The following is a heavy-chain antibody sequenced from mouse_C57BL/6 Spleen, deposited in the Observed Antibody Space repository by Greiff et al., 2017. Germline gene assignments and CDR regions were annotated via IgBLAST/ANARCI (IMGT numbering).Heavy chain of an antibody. CDR1: GFTFSSYA. CDR3: ARDPIYYGNSYYAMDY. D-gene: IGHD2-1*01. V-gene: IGHV5-4*01. Sequence: EVMLVESGGGLVKPGGSLKLSCAASGFTFSSYAMSWVRQTPEKRLEWVATISDGGSYTYYPDNVKGRFTISRDNAKNNLYLQMSHLKSEDTAMYYCARDPIYYGNSYYAMDYWGQGTSVTVSS. J-gene: IGHJ4*01. CDR2: ISDGGSYT.